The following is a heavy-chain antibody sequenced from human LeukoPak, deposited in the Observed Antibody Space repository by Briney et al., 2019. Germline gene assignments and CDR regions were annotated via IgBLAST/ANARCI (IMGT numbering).Heavy chain of an antibody. CDR1: GYTFTGYH. CDR3: TRGPEMATILFEY. J-gene: IGHJ4*02. V-gene: IGHV1-2*02. Sequence: ASVKVSCKASGYTFTGYHMHWVRQAPGQGLEWMGWTNPNTGDTNYAQKFQGRVTMTRDTSISAAYMELSWLRSDDTAVYYCTRGPEMATILFEYWGQGTLVTVSS. D-gene: IGHD5-24*01. CDR2: TNPNTGDT.